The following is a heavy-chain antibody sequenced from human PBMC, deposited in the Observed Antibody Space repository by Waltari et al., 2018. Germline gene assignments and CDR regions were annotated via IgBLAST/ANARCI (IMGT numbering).Heavy chain of an antibody. CDR2: INHSGST. D-gene: IGHD4-17*01. V-gene: IGHV4-34*01. Sequence: QVQLQQWGAGLLKPSETLSLTCAVYGGSFSGYYWSWIRQPPGKGLEWIGEINHSGSTNYNPSLKSRVTISVDTSKNQFSLKLSSVTAADTAVYYCATMTTVTRSLNYWGQGTLVTVSS. J-gene: IGHJ4*02. CDR3: ATMTTVTRSLNY. CDR1: GGSFSGYY.